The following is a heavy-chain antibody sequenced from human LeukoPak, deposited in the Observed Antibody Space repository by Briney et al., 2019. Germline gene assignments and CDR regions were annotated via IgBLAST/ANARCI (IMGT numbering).Heavy chain of an antibody. V-gene: IGHV3-23*01. Sequence: GGSLRLSCAASGFPFSSYAMSWVRQAPGKGLEWITTSGDASHYADFVMGRFTISRDNSKNTLYLQMNSLRAEDTALYYCAKDIQGRYYYGSGFDYWGQGTLVTVSS. CDR1: GFPFSSYA. J-gene: IGHJ4*02. CDR3: AKDIQGRYYYGSGFDY. CDR2: ITTSGDAS. D-gene: IGHD3-10*01.